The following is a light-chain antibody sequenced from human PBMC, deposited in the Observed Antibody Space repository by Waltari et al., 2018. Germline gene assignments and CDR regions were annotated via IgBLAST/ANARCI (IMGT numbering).Light chain of an antibody. Sequence: QSGLTQPASVSGSPGQSITIPCIGTSSDIGAYAYVSWYQQHPGKAPKLLIYDVRDRPSGGSHRFSGSKSGNAASLTISGLQAEDEATYYCSSPTTRSTQVFGSGTKVTV. J-gene: IGLJ1*01. CDR3: SSPTTRSTQV. CDR2: DVR. CDR1: SSDIGAYAY. V-gene: IGLV2-14*01.